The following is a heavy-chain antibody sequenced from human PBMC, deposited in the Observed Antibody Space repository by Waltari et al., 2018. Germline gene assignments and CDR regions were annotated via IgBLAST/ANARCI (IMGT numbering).Heavy chain of an antibody. CDR2: IFYSGST. V-gene: IGHV4-39*07. J-gene: IGHJ6*03. CDR3: ARGYYMDV. Sequence: QLQLQESGPGLVKPSETLSLTCTVSGGSISMSSYYWGWIRQPPGKGLEWIGNIFYSGSTYYKPSRKSRVTISVDTTKNQFSLKLSSVTAADTAVYYCARGYYMDVWGKGTTVTISS. CDR1: GGSISMSSYY.